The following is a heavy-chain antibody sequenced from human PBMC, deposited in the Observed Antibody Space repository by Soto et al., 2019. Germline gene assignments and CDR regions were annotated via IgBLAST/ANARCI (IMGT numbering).Heavy chain of an antibody. Sequence: SETLSLTCAVSGGSISSSNWWSWVRQPPGKGLEWIGEIYHSGSTNYNPSLKSRVTISVDKSKNQFSLKLSSVTAADTAVYYCARKPTSYGDYFDYWGQGTLVTVYS. CDR3: ARKPTSYGDYFDY. CDR2: IYHSGST. D-gene: IGHD4-17*01. CDR1: GGSISSSNW. J-gene: IGHJ4*02. V-gene: IGHV4-4*02.